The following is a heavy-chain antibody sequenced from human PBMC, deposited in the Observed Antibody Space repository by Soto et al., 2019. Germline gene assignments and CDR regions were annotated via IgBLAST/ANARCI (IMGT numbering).Heavy chain of an antibody. J-gene: IGHJ4*02. CDR1: SGSISSSSYS. D-gene: IGHD4-17*01. CDR2: IYFSGDT. Sequence: SETLSLTCTVSSGSISSSSYSWGWIRQPPGKGLEWIGKIYFSGDTYYNPSLKSRVTISVDTSKNQFSLKLRSVTAADTAVYYCARQTDYGGKSFAFWGQGTLVTVSS. V-gene: IGHV4-39*01. CDR3: ARQTDYGGKSFAF.